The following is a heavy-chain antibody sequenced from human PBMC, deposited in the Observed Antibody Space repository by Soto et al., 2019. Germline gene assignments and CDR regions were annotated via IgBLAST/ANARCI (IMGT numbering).Heavy chain of an antibody. D-gene: IGHD2-8*01. J-gene: IGHJ4*02. Sequence: SETLSLTCTVSGGSIRGYYWTCIRQSPGRGLEWLGFISDSGKTDSDASLKGRLAISLDTSRSQFSLSLTSVTAADTALYYCVRGRAIYGEWDYYDYWGQGALVTVSS. CDR1: GGSIRGYY. CDR2: ISDSGKT. V-gene: IGHV4-59*01. CDR3: VRGRAIYGEWDYYDY.